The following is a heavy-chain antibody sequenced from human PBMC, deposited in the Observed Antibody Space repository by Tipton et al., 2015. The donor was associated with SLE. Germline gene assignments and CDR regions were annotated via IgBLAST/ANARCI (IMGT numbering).Heavy chain of an antibody. Sequence: TLSLTCSVSGGSIKNNYWAWIRQSAGEGLEWIGRIYTSGATNYKRSLESRATISLDTSRNQFSLNLRSVTAADTAVYYCARAKNSPGDDAFDIWGQGTRVTVSS. J-gene: IGHJ3*02. D-gene: IGHD3-10*01. CDR2: IYTSGAT. V-gene: IGHV4-4*07. CDR1: GGSIKNNY. CDR3: ARAKNSPGDDAFDI.